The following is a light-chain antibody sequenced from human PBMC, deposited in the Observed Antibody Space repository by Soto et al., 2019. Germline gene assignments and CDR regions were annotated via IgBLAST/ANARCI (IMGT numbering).Light chain of an antibody. J-gene: IGKJ1*01. CDR2: DAS. V-gene: IGKV1-5*01. CDR3: QQYNSYWT. CDR1: QSVSGW. Sequence: DIQMTQSPSTLSASVGDTVTVTCRASQSVSGWLAWYQQKPGEAPKPLIYDASSLESGVPSRFSGSGSGTEFTLTISSLQPDDFATYYCQQYNSYWTFGQGTKVDIK.